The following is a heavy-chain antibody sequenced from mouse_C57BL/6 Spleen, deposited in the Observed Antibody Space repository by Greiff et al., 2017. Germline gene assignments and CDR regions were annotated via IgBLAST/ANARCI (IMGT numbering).Heavy chain of an antibody. Sequence: EVQLQESGGGLVKPGGSLKLSCAASGFTFSDYGMHWVRQAPEKGLEWVAYISSGSSTIYYADTVKGRFTISRDNAKNTLFLQMTSLRSEDTAMYYCASDYYGSSYDAMDYWGQGTSVTVSS. CDR1: GFTFSDYG. V-gene: IGHV5-17*01. J-gene: IGHJ4*01. CDR3: ASDYYGSSYDAMDY. CDR2: ISSGSSTI. D-gene: IGHD1-1*01.